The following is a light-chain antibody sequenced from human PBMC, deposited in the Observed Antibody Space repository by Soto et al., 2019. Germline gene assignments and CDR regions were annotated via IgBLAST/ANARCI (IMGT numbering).Light chain of an antibody. J-gene: IGKJ1*01. CDR3: QQSYRT. CDR1: QSISSY. V-gene: IGKV1-39*01. CDR2: AAS. Sequence: DIQMTQSPSSLSASVGDRVTITCRASQSISSYLNWYQQKPGKAPKLLIYAASSLQSGVPSRFSGSGSGTDFTITISSLQPEDFATYYCQQSYRTFGQGTKVDIK.